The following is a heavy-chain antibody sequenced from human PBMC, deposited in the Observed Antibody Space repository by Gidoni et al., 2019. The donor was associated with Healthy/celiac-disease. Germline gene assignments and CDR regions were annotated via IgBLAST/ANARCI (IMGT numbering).Heavy chain of an antibody. D-gene: IGHD2-15*01. Sequence: QVQLQESGPGLVKTSATLSRTCPVSGGSISSYYWSWIRQPPGKGLAWIGYIYYSGSTHYNPSLKSRVTISVDTSKNQFSLKLSSVTAADTAVYYCATATHCSGGSCHPIAFDIWGQGTMVTVSS. CDR2: IYYSGST. J-gene: IGHJ3*02. V-gene: IGHV4-59*08. CDR1: GGSISSYY. CDR3: ATATHCSGGSCHPIAFDI.